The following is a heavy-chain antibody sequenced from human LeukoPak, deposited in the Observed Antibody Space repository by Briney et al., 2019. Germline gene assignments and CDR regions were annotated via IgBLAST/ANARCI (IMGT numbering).Heavy chain of an antibody. Sequence: SETLSLTCTVSGGSISGYYWSWIRQSPGKGLEWIAYIYNSGSTNYNPSLKSRVTMSVDTSKNQFSLKLSSVTAADTAVYYCAREQTNLDPWGQGTLVTVSS. J-gene: IGHJ5*02. CDR3: AREQTNLDP. CDR2: IYNSGST. CDR1: GGSISGYY. V-gene: IGHV4-59*12.